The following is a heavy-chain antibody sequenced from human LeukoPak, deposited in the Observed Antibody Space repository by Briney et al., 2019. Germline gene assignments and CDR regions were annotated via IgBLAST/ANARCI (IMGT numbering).Heavy chain of an antibody. CDR2: FDPEDGET. Sequence: APVKVSCKVSGYTLTELSMHWVRQAPGKGLEWMGGFDPEDGETIYAQKFQGGVTMTEDTSTDTAYMELSSLRSEDTAVYYCAPLTGTTYDYWGQGTLVTVSS. J-gene: IGHJ4*02. CDR1: GYTLTELS. CDR3: APLTGTTYDY. V-gene: IGHV1-24*01. D-gene: IGHD1-7*01.